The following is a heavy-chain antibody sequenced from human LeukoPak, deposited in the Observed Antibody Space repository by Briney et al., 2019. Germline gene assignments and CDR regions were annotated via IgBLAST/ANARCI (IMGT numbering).Heavy chain of an antibody. V-gene: IGHV3-73*01. D-gene: IGHD6-13*01. CDR2: IRSKAHGYAP. J-gene: IGHJ5*02. CDR1: GLTFSGSD. CDR3: MPYMTAAGIRGGWFDP. Sequence: GGSLKLSCAASGLTFSGSDMHWVRQASGKGLEWVGRIRSKAHGYAPAFAASVKGRFTISRDESKNTVYLQMNSQKTEDSALYCCMPYMTAAGIRGGWFDPWGQGTLVTVSS.